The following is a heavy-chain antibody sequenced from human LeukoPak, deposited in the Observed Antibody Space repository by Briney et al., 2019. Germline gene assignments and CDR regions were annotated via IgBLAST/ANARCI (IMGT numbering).Heavy chain of an antibody. D-gene: IGHD3-10*01. CDR2: IIPIFGIA. V-gene: IGHV1-69*04. CDR3: ARDQDGSFDY. J-gene: IGHJ4*02. CDR1: GGTFSSYA. Sequence: ASVKVSCKASGGTFSSYAISWVRQAPGQGLEWMGRIIPIFGIANYAQKFQGRVTITADKSTSTAYMELSSLRSEDTAVYYCARDQDGSFDYWGQGTLVTVSS.